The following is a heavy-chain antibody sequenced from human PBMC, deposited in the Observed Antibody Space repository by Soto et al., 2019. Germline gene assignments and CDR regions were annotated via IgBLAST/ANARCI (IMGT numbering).Heavy chain of an antibody. CDR3: AREACGGYCYLYWYFDL. Sequence: QVQLVQSGAEVKKPGSSVKVSCKASGGTFSSYTISWVRQAPGQGLEWMGRIIPILGIANYAQKCQGRVTISADKATSTAYMELSSLRSEDTAVYYCAREACGGYCYLYWYFDLWGRGTLVTVSS. CDR2: IIPILGIA. V-gene: IGHV1-69*08. J-gene: IGHJ2*01. D-gene: IGHD2-21*02. CDR1: GGTFSSYT.